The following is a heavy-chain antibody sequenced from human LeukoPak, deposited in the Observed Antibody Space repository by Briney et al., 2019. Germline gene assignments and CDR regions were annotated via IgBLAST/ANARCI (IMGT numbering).Heavy chain of an antibody. CDR2: ISSSSSYI. V-gene: IGHV3-21*01. CDR1: GFTFSSYS. Sequence: GGSLRLSCAASGFTFSSYSMNWVRQAPGKGLEWVSSISSSSSYIYYADSVKGRFTISRDNAKNSLYLQVNSLRAEDTAVYYCARDRSTSGLGNWFDPWGQGTLVTVYS. D-gene: IGHD2-2*01. CDR3: ARDRSTSGLGNWFDP. J-gene: IGHJ5*02.